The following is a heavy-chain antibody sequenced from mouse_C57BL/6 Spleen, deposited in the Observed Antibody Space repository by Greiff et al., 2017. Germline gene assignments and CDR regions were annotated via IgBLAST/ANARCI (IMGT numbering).Heavy chain of an antibody. J-gene: IGHJ2*01. CDR2: INPYNGGT. CDR3: ARGADYYGSSWFYYFDY. V-gene: IGHV1-19*01. Sequence: VQLKQSGPVLVKPGASVKMSCKASGYTFTDYYMNWVKQSHGKSLEWIGVINPYNGGTSYNQKFKGKATLTVDKSSSTAYMELNSLTSEDSAVYYCARGADYYGSSWFYYFDYWGQGTTLTVSS. D-gene: IGHD1-1*01. CDR1: GYTFTDYY.